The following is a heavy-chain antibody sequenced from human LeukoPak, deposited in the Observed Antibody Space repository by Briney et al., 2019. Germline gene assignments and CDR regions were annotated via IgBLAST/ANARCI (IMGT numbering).Heavy chain of an antibody. CDR1: GYTFTSYD. J-gene: IGHJ4*02. CDR3: SRGGAYYDSSGYYRYFDY. Sequence: ASVKVSCKASGYTFTSYDINWVRQATGQGLEWMGWMNPNSGNTGYAQKFQGRVTMTRNTSISTAYMELSSLRSEDTAVYYCSRGGAYYDSSGYYRYFDYWGQGTLVTVSS. CDR2: MNPNSGNT. D-gene: IGHD3-22*01. V-gene: IGHV1-8*01.